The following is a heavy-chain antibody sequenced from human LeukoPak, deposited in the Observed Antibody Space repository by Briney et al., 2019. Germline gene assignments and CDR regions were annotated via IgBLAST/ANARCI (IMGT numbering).Heavy chain of an antibody. Sequence: GGSLRLSCAASGFIFSDHFMAWVRQAPGKGLEWVALIKIDGRTYYPESVKDRLTVSRDISRSMVYLQRNSLRVDDTAVYYCARHDYLGDWGQGTLVTVSS. CDR1: GFIFSDHF. CDR3: ARHDYLGD. CDR2: IKIDGRT. J-gene: IGHJ4*02. V-gene: IGHV3-53*01.